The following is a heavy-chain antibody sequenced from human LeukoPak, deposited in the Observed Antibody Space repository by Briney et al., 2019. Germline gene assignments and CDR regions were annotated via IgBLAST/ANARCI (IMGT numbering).Heavy chain of an antibody. CDR2: IRGGGEPT. J-gene: IGHJ4*02. D-gene: IGHD5/OR15-5a*01. CDR1: GFTFSNYG. CDR3: AKVRGYILYDAIDY. V-gene: IGHV3-23*01. Sequence: GGSLRLSCAASGFTFSNYGMSWVRQAPGKGLEWVSSIRGGGEPTYYADSVKGRFTISRDISKNTLFLQMNSLRAEDAAVYYCAKVRGYILYDAIDYCGQGALVTVSS.